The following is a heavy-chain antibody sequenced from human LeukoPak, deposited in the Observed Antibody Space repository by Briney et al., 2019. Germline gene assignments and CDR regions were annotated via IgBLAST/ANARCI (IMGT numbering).Heavy chain of an antibody. D-gene: IGHD3-16*01. V-gene: IGHV4-39*07. Sequence: SETLSLTCTVSGGSISSSSYYWGWIRQPPGKGLEWIGSIYYSGSTYYNPSLKSRVTISVDRSKNQFSLKLSSVTAADTAVYYCARGRGGYDYWGQGTLVTVSS. CDR1: GGSISSSSYY. CDR2: IYYSGST. J-gene: IGHJ4*02. CDR3: ARGRGGYDY.